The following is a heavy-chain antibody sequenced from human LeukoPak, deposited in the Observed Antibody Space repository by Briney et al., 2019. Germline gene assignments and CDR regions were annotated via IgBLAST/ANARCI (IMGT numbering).Heavy chain of an antibody. V-gene: IGHV1-2*02. CDR2: INPNSGGT. CDR1: GYTFNDYY. Sequence: ASVKVSCKASGYTFNDYYLHWVRQAHGQGLEWMGWINPNSGGTTYAPSFQGRVTMTRDTSISTANMDLRRLRPDDTAVYYCELVGATGYFDLWGRGTLVTVSS. D-gene: IGHD1-26*01. CDR3: ELVGATGYFDL. J-gene: IGHJ2*01.